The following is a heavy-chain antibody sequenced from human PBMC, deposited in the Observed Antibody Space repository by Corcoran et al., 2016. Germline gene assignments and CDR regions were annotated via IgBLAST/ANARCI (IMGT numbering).Heavy chain of an antibody. Sequence: QVQLVQSGAEVKKPGSSVKVSCKASGGTFSSYAISWVRQAPGQGLEWMGGIIPIFGTANYAQKFQGRVTITADKSTSTAYMELSSRRSEDTAVYYWARDLWVKYYGSGSYYTYAFDIWGQGTMVTVSS. D-gene: IGHD3-10*01. V-gene: IGHV1-69*06. CDR2: IIPIFGTA. CDR1: GGTFSSYA. CDR3: ARDLWVKYYGSGSYYTYAFDI. J-gene: IGHJ3*02.